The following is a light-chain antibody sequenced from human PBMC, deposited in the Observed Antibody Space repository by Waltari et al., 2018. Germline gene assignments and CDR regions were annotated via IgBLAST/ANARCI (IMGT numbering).Light chain of an antibody. V-gene: IGKV3-20*01. CDR1: QTISGSW. CDR3: QQYDGSSVT. CDR2: GAS. Sequence: EIALTQSPGTLSLSPGERATLSCRPSQTISGSWLTWYQRKPGQAPRLLIYGASSRATGIPVRFSGSGSGTDFTLTISRLEPEDSAVYYCQQYDGSSVTFGGGTKVEVK. J-gene: IGKJ4*01.